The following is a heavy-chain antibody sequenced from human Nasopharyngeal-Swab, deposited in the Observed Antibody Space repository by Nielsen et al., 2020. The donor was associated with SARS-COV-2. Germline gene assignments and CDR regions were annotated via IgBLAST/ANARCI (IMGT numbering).Heavy chain of an antibody. CDR2: ISSNGGST. J-gene: IGHJ5*02. V-gene: IGHV3-64D*06. CDR1: GFTFSSYA. Sequence: GESLKISCSASGFTFSSYAMHWVRQAPGKGLEYVSAISSNGGSTYYADSVKGRFTISRDNSKNTLYLQMSSLSAEDTAVYYCVKPVHITMVRGVMSGPNWFDPWGQGTLVTVSS. D-gene: IGHD3-10*01. CDR3: VKPVHITMVRGVMSGPNWFDP.